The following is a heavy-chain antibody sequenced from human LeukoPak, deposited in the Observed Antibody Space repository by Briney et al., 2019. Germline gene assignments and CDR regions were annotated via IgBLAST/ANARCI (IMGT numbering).Heavy chain of an antibody. CDR1: GFSFSSYA. Sequence: QPGGSLRLSCATSGFSFSSYAMSWVRQAPGKGLEWVSAMSSSDDGRYYAASVRGRFTISRDTSRSTLYLQMNSLRAEDTAVYYCAIRKSGDAIDYWGQGTLVTVSS. CDR2: MSSSDDGR. V-gene: IGHV3-23*01. CDR3: AIRKSGDAIDY. J-gene: IGHJ4*02. D-gene: IGHD5-12*01.